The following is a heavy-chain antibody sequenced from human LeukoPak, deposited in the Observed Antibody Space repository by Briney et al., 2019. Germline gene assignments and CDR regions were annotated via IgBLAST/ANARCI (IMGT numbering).Heavy chain of an antibody. Sequence: GGSLRLSCAASGFTFDDYAMHWVRQAPGKGLEWVSGISWNSGSIGYADSVKGRFTISRDNAKNSLYLQMNSLRTEDTAVYYCAREIFTYSSGWCLGYWGQGTLVTVSS. CDR2: ISWNSGSI. CDR1: GFTFDDYA. D-gene: IGHD6-19*01. V-gene: IGHV3-9*01. J-gene: IGHJ4*02. CDR3: AREIFTYSSGWCLGY.